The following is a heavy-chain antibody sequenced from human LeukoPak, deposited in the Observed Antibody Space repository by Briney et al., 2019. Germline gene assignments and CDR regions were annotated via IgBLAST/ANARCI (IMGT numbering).Heavy chain of an antibody. J-gene: IGHJ4*02. Sequence: GGSLRLSCAASGFTFSRYGMHWVRQAPGKGPVWVSRINSDGTSTSYADSVRDRFTISRDNAKNTLYLQMNSLRAEDTAVYYCATGFCSGGSCWPALCHYWGQGTLVTVSS. D-gene: IGHD2-15*01. V-gene: IGHV3-74*01. CDR3: ATGFCSGGSCWPALCHY. CDR1: GFTFSRYG. CDR2: INSDGTST.